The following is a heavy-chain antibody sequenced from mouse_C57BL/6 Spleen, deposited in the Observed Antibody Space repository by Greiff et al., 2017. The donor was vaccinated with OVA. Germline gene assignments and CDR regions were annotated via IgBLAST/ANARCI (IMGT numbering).Heavy chain of an antibody. J-gene: IGHJ2*01. CDR2: IRNKANGYTT. V-gene: IGHV7-3*01. Sequence: EVQLVESGGGLVQPGGSLSLSCAASGFTFTDYYMSWVRQPPGKALEWLGFIRNKANGYTTEYSASVKGRFTISRDNSQSILYLQMNALRAEDSATYYCARASLLRGYFDYWGQGTTLTVSS. CDR3: ARASLLRGYFDY. D-gene: IGHD1-2*01. CDR1: GFTFTDYY.